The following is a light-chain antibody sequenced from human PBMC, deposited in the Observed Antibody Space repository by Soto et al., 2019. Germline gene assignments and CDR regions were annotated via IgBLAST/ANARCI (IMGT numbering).Light chain of an antibody. CDR2: AAS. CDR1: QKISNH. Sequence: DIQMAQSPASLSASVGDRVTITCRASQKISNHLNWFQQKSGKAPRLLIYAASTLQSGVPSRFSGSGSGTDFTLTISVLQPEDFATYYCQQGYSIPYTFGQGTKLEIK. J-gene: IGKJ2*01. V-gene: IGKV1-39*01. CDR3: QQGYSIPYT.